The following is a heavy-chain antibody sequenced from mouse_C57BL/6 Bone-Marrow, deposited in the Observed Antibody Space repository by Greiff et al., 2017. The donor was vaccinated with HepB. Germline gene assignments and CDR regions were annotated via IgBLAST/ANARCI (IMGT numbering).Heavy chain of an antibody. J-gene: IGHJ4*01. CDR2: INPYNGDT. CDR1: GYSFTGYF. V-gene: IGHV1-20*01. Sequence: EVKLMESGPELVKPGDSVKISCKASGYSFTGYFMNWVMQSHGKSLEWIGRINPYNGDTFYNQKFKGKATLTVDKSSSTAHMELRSLTSEDSAVYYCARGTTVPYYYAMDYWGQGTSVTVSS. CDR3: ARGTTVPYYYAMDY. D-gene: IGHD1-1*01.